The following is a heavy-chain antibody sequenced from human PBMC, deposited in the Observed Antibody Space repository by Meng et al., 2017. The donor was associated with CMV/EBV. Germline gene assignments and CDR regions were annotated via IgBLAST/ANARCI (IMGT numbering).Heavy chain of an antibody. CDR3: ASGNIVVVPAAMGPHDAFDI. Sequence: ASVKVSCKASGYTFTGYYKHWVRQAPGQGLEWMGWINPNSGGTNYAQKFQGRVTMTRDTSISTAYMELSRLRSDDTAVYYCASGNIVVVPAAMGPHDAFDIWGQGTMVTVSS. J-gene: IGHJ3*02. CDR1: GYTFTGYY. D-gene: IGHD2-2*01. V-gene: IGHV1-2*02. CDR2: INPNSGGT.